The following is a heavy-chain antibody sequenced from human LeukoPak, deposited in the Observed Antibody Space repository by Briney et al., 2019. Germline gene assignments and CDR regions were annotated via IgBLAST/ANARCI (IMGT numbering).Heavy chain of an antibody. CDR3: ARDPYDSSGYYPLDY. D-gene: IGHD3-22*01. Sequence: ASVKVSCKASGYTFTGYYMHWVRQAPGQGLEWMGWINPNSGGTNYAQKFQGRVTMTRDTSISTAYMELSRLRSDDTAVYYCARDPYDSSGYYPLDYWGQGTLVTVSS. CDR2: INPNSGGT. V-gene: IGHV1-2*02. J-gene: IGHJ4*02. CDR1: GYTFTGYY.